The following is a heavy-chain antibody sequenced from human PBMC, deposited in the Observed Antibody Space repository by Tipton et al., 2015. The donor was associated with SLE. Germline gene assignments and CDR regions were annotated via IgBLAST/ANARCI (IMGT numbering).Heavy chain of an antibody. Sequence: TLSLTCTVSGGSISSNYWSWIRQPAGKGLVWIGRSYTSGSTNYNPSLKSRVTMSADTSKNQFSLKLNSVTAADTAVYYCARYHSSSWYLDYWGQGTLVTVSA. V-gene: IGHV4-4*07. CDR3: ARYHSSSWYLDY. CDR2: SYTSGST. D-gene: IGHD6-13*01. CDR1: GGSISSNY. J-gene: IGHJ4*02.